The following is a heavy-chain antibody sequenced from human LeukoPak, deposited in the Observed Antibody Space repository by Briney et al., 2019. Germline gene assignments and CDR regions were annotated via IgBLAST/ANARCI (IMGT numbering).Heavy chain of an antibody. CDR1: GFTFSSYW. V-gene: IGHV3-7*01. J-gene: IGHJ4*02. D-gene: IGHD3-22*01. CDR2: IKQDGSEK. Sequence: GGSLRLSCAASGFTFSSYWMSWVRQAPGKGLEWVANIKQDGSEKYYVDSVKGRFTISRDNAKNSLYLQMNSLRAEDTAVYYCARDLRSLYYYDSSGYYPDYWGQGTLVTVSS. CDR3: ARDLRSLYYYDSSGYYPDY.